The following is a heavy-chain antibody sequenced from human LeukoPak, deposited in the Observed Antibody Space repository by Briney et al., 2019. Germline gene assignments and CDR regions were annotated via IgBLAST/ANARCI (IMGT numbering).Heavy chain of an antibody. CDR1: GYTFIGYY. Sequence: GASVKVSCKASGYTFIGYYMHWVRQAPGQGLEWMGWINPNSGDTSSAQKFQGRVTMTRDTSTSTVYMALSSLRSEDTAVYYCAREGQRHYFDFWGQGTLVTVSS. J-gene: IGHJ4*02. CDR2: INPNSGDT. CDR3: AREGQRHYFDF. V-gene: IGHV1-2*02.